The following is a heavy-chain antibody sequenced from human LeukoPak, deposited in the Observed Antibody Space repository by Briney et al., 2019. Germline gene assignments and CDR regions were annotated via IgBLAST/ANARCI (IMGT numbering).Heavy chain of an antibody. CDR3: ARRAGYSSGWGFDY. J-gene: IGHJ4*02. CDR2: IYYTGST. V-gene: IGHV4-39*01. Sequence: QPSETLSLTCTVSGGSISTSTYYWGWIRQPPGKGLEWIGSIYYTGSTYYNPSLKSRLTISVDTSKNQFSLKLSSVTAADTATYCCARRAGYSSGWGFDYWGQGVLVTVSS. CDR1: GGSISTSTYY. D-gene: IGHD6-19*01.